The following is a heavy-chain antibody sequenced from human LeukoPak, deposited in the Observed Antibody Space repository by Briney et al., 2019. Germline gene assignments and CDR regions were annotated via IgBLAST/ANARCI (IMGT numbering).Heavy chain of an antibody. CDR2: VKGDGGFT. D-gene: IGHD5-24*01. Sequence: GGSLRLSCAASGFTFRHYWMHWVRQAPGKGLGWVSRVKGDGGFTDYADSVKGRFTITRENAKNTLYLQMYSLRAEDTAAYYCVRDGDDYNFDYCGQGSLVTVSS. V-gene: IGHV3-74*01. J-gene: IGHJ4*02. CDR3: VRDGDDYNFDY. CDR1: GFTFRHYW.